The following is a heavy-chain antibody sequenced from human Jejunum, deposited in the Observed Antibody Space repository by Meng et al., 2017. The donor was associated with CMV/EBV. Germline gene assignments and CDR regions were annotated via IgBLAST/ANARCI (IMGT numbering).Heavy chain of an antibody. CDR1: CFTVSRNY. J-gene: IGHJ4*02. CDR3: ARAPTVTTVFDS. D-gene: IGHD4-17*01. V-gene: IGHV3-66*02. CDR2: VHSGGTT. Sequence: SCSASCFTVSRNYPGWVRHPPGKGLEWVSIVHSGGTTFYADSVEGRFTISRDESRNTVFLQMNSLRSEDTAVYYCARAPTVTTVFDSWGQGTLVTVSS.